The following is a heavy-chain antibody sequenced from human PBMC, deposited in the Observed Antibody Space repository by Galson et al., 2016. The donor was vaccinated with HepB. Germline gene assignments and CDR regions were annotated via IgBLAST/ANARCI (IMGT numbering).Heavy chain of an antibody. Sequence: SVKVSCKASGYTFTSYYVHWVRQAPGQRLEWLGRITPSSGNILYAQKFQDRVTMTRDTSTSTVFMELSSLRSEDTANYYCARDGSGRTGYGMDGWGQGTTVTISS. J-gene: IGHJ6*02. CDR1: GYTFTSYY. CDR3: ARDGSGRTGYGMDG. CDR2: ITPSSGNI. V-gene: IGHV1-46*01. D-gene: IGHD1-26*01.